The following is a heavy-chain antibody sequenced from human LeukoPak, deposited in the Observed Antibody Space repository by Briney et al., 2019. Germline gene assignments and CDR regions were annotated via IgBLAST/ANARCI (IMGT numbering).Heavy chain of an antibody. Sequence: GESLKISCKASGYTFTSYGISWVRQAPRQGLEWMGWISAYNGNTNYAQKLQGRVTMTTDTSTSTAYMELRSLRSDDTAVYYCARALGRTYYYDSSGYDAFDIWGQGTMVTVSS. D-gene: IGHD3-22*01. V-gene: IGHV1-18*01. CDR1: GYTFTSYG. CDR3: ARALGRTYYYDSSGYDAFDI. CDR2: ISAYNGNT. J-gene: IGHJ3*02.